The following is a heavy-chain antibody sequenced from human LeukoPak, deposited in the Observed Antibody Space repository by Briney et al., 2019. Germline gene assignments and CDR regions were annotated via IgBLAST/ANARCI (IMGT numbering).Heavy chain of an antibody. CDR3: ASTGMVRGAYFDY. J-gene: IGHJ4*02. V-gene: IGHV3-23*01. CDR1: GFTFSSYA. CDR2: ISGSGGST. Sequence: GGSLRLSCAASGFTFSSYAMSWVRQAPGKGLEWVSAISGSGGSTYYADSVKGRFTISRDNSKNTLYLQMNSLRAEDTAVYYCASTGMVRGAYFDYWGRGTLVTVSS. D-gene: IGHD3-10*01.